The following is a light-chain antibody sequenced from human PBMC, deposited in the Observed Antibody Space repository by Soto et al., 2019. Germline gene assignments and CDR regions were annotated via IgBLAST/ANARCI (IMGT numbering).Light chain of an antibody. Sequence: AIQMTQSPSSLSASVGDRVTITCRASQDIRNDLGWYQQRPGKAPKLLIYAASKLHSGVPSRFSGSGSGTDFTITISRLQPEDFATYYCLQDFNYPRTFGQGTKVEIK. V-gene: IGKV1-6*01. CDR3: LQDFNYPRT. CDR2: AAS. J-gene: IGKJ1*01. CDR1: QDIRND.